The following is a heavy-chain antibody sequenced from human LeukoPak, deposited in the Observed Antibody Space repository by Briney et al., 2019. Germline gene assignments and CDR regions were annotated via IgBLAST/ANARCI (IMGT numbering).Heavy chain of an antibody. D-gene: IGHD6-19*01. V-gene: IGHV3-23*01. Sequence: GGSLRLSCAASGFTFSSYAMSWVRQAPGKGLEWVSAISGSGGSTYYADSVKGRFTISRDNPKNTLYLQMNSLRAEDTAVYYCADAVAAPLVRYYYGMDVWGQGTTVTVSS. CDR1: GFTFSSYA. CDR3: ADAVAAPLVRYYYGMDV. CDR2: ISGSGGST. J-gene: IGHJ6*02.